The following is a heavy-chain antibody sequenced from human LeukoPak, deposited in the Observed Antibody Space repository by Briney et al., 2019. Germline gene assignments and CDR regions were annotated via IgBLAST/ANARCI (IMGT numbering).Heavy chain of an antibody. Sequence: GGSLRLSCVACGFTFSTYGMQGVREAPGKGVEGGAVIWYEGSNKYYADSVKGRFTISRDNSKNTLYLQMHSLRAEDTALYYCARDIESYHPEYWFDPWGRGTLDTVS. J-gene: IGHJ5*02. CDR3: ARDIESYHPEYWFDP. CDR2: IWYEGSNK. V-gene: IGHV3-33*01. D-gene: IGHD2-2*01. CDR1: GFTFSTYG.